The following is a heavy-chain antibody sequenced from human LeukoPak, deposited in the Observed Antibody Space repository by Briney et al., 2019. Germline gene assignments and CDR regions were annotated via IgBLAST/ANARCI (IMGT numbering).Heavy chain of an antibody. J-gene: IGHJ4*02. CDR2: FDPEDGET. D-gene: IGHD6-13*01. Sequence: ASVKVSCKVSGYTLTELSMHWVRQAPGKGLEWMGGFDPEDGETIYAQKFQGRVTMTKDTSTDTAYMELSSLRSEDTAVYYCATLRRQLVQDYFDYWGQGTLVTVSS. CDR3: ATLRRQLVQDYFDY. CDR1: GYTLTELS. V-gene: IGHV1-24*01.